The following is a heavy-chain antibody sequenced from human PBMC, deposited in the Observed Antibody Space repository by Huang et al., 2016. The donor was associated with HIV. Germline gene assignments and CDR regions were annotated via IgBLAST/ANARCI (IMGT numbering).Heavy chain of an antibody. CDR2: VSTDGTIK. Sequence: QVQLVESGGGVVQPGRSLRLSCAASGFAFSSFAMHWSRHAPGKCLQGVAVVSTDGTIKNYADSVRGRFTISRDNSKGTVYLQMNSLRPEDTAVYSCARTGSYYYGSGIYHFGDYWGQGTLVTVSS. J-gene: IGHJ4*02. CDR1: GFAFSSFA. V-gene: IGHV3-30*01. CDR3: ARTGSYYYGSGIYHFGDY. D-gene: IGHD3-10*01.